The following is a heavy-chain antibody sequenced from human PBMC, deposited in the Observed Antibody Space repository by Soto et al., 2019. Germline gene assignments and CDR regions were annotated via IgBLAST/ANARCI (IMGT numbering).Heavy chain of an antibody. CDR2: IIPIFGTA. CDR1: GGTFSSYA. V-gene: IGHV1-69*01. Sequence: QVQLVQSGAEVKKPGSSVKVSCKASGGTFSSYAISWVRQAPGQGLEWMGGIIPIFGTANYAQKFQGRVTITADESTSTAYMELSSLRSGDTAVYYCARDEGGAYCSGGSCYFDAFDIWGQGTMVTVSS. J-gene: IGHJ3*02. CDR3: ARDEGGAYCSGGSCYFDAFDI. D-gene: IGHD2-15*01.